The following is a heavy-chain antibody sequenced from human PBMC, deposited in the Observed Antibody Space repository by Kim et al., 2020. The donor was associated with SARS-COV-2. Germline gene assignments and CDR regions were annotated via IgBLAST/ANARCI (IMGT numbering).Heavy chain of an antibody. Sequence: GGSLRLSCAASGFTFSSYGMHWVRQAPGKGLEWVAVISYDGSNKYYADSVKGRFTISRDNSKNTLYLQMNSLRAEDTAVYYCAKDGASADDYNWFDPWGQGTLVTVSS. CDR1: GFTFSSYG. CDR2: ISYDGSNK. J-gene: IGHJ5*02. CDR3: AKDGASADDYNWFDP. D-gene: IGHD1-26*01. V-gene: IGHV3-30*18.